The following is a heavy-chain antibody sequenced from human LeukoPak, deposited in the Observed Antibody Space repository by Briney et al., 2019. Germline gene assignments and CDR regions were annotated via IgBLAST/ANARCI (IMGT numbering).Heavy chain of an antibody. CDR3: ARESDPRRGYSYGPLTYYFDY. D-gene: IGHD5-18*01. CDR2: IYYSGST. Sequence: PSQTLSLTCTVSGGSISSGDYYWSWIRQPPGKGLGWIGYIYYSGSTYYNPSLKSRVTISVDTSKNQFSLKLSSVTAADTAVYYCARESDPRRGYSYGPLTYYFDYWGQGTLVTVSS. J-gene: IGHJ4*02. CDR1: GGSISSGDYY. V-gene: IGHV4-30-4*01.